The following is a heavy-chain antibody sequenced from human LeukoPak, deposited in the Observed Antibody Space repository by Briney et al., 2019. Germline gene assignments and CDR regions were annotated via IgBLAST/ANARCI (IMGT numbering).Heavy chain of an antibody. CDR2: INAGNGNT. CDR3: ATEDSYGHEVWY. D-gene: IGHD5-18*01. CDR1: GYTFTSYA. Sequence: ASVKVSCKASGYTFTSYAMHWVRQAPGQRLEWMGWINAGNGNTKYSQKFQGRVTITRDTSASTAYKELSSLRSEDTAVYYCATEDSYGHEVWYWGQGTLVTVFS. V-gene: IGHV1-3*01. J-gene: IGHJ4*02.